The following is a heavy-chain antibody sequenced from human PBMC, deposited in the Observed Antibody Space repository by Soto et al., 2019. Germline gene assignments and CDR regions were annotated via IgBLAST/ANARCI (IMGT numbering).Heavy chain of an antibody. V-gene: IGHV3-15*01. CDR3: TTGGVCGGDCYYYYYYGMDV. CDR1: GFTFSNAW. J-gene: IGHJ6*02. Sequence: GGSLRLSCAASGFTFSNAWMSWVRQAPGKGLEWVGRIKSKTDGGTTDYAAPVKGRFTISRDDSKNTLYLQMNSLKTEDTAVYYCTTGGVCGGDCYYYYYYGMDVWGQGTTVTVSS. D-gene: IGHD2-21*02. CDR2: IKSKTDGGTT.